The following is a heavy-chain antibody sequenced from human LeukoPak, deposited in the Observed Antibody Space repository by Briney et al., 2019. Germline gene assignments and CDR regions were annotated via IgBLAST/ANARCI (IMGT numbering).Heavy chain of an antibody. J-gene: IGHJ4*02. CDR3: AKVRFLEWSPFDY. CDR1: GFTFSSYA. V-gene: IGHV3-30-3*01. CDR2: ISYDGSNK. Sequence: GGSLRLSCAASGFTFSSYALHWVRQAPGKGLEWVALISYDGSNKHYADSVKGRFTTSRDNSKNTLYLQMNSLRAEDTAVYYCAKVRFLEWSPFDYWGQGTLVTVSS. D-gene: IGHD3-3*01.